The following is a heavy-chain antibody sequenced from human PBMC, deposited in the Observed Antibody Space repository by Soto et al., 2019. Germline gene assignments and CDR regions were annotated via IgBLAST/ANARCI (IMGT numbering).Heavy chain of an antibody. D-gene: IGHD2-15*01. V-gene: IGHV1-24*01. CDR1: GYTLTELS. CDR2: FDPEDGET. Sequence: ASVKVSCKVSGYTLTELSMHWVRQAPGKGLEWMGGFDPEDGETIYAQKFQGRVTMTEDTSTDTAYMELSSLRSEDTAVYYCATGYCSGGSCYEVFDYWGQGTLITVSS. CDR3: ATGYCSGGSCYEVFDY. J-gene: IGHJ4*02.